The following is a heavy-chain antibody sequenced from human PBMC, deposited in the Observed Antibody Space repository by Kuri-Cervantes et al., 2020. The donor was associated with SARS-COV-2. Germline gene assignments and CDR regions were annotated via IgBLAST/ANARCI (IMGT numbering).Heavy chain of an antibody. D-gene: IGHD4-17*01. Sequence: GGSLRLSCAASGFTFSSYCMHWVRQAPGKGLEWVAVIWYDGSNKYYADSVKGRFTISRDNSKNTLYLQMNSLRAEDTAVYYCAIVSGGVYGDYATYYYYYYGMDVWGQGTTVTVSS. CDR2: IWYDGSNK. V-gene: IGHV3-33*01. CDR1: GFTFSSYC. CDR3: AIVSGGVYGDYATYYYYYYGMDV. J-gene: IGHJ6*02.